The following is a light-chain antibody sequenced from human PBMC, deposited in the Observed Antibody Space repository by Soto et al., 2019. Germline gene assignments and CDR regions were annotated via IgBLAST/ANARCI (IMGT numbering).Light chain of an antibody. CDR1: QSVSSY. CDR2: DAS. V-gene: IGKV3-11*01. Sequence: EIVMTQSPASLSVSPGEGATLSCMASQSVSSYLAWYQQKPGQAPRLLTYDASNRATGIPARFSGSGSGTDFTLTISSLEPEDFAVYYCQQRSNWPPWTFGQGTKVDI. CDR3: QQRSNWPPWT. J-gene: IGKJ1*01.